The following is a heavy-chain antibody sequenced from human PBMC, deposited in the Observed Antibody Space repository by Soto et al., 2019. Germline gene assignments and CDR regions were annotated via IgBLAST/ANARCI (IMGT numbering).Heavy chain of an antibody. CDR2: MNAKSGDT. J-gene: IGHJ6*02. CDR1: GYTFSDFD. Sequence: QAHLEQSGAELKRPGASVKVSCKASGYTFSDFDINWLRQASGQGPEWMGWMNAKSGDTFFPQRFQGKFKMTWDPSLSTAYMEVGSLTSDDTAIYYCARGNPFNYAGFDVWGQGTTVAVSS. CDR3: ARGNPFNYAGFDV. D-gene: IGHD3-16*01. V-gene: IGHV1-8*01.